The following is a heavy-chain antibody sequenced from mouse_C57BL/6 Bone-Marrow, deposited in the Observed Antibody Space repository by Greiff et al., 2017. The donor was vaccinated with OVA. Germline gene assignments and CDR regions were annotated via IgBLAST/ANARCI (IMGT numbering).Heavy chain of an antibody. V-gene: IGHV14-4*01. J-gene: IGHJ1*03. CDR1: GFNIKDDY. CDR3: TTGNLYYGSSPYWYFDV. Sequence: VQLQQSGAELVRPGASVKLSCTASGFNIKDDYMHWVKQRPEQGLEWIGWIDPENGDTEYASKFQGKATITADTSSNTAYLQLSSLTSEDTAVYYCTTGNLYYGSSPYWYFDVWGTGTTVTVSS. CDR2: IDPENGDT. D-gene: IGHD1-1*01.